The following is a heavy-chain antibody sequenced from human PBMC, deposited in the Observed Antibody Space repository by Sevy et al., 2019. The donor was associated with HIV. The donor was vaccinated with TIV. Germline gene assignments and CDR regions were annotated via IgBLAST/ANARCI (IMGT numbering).Heavy chain of an antibody. V-gene: IGHV3-23*01. CDR1: GFTFTNYG. CDR2: ISNSGANT. Sequence: GGSLRLSCAASGFTFTNYGMHWVRQAPGKGLEWVSGISNSGANTYYADSARGRFTVSRDNSKNTGYLQLKSLRAEDTAIYYCAKEWTLLSDWYGEFDYWGQGTLVTVSS. J-gene: IGHJ4*02. CDR3: AKEWTLLSDWYGEFDY. D-gene: IGHD6-19*01.